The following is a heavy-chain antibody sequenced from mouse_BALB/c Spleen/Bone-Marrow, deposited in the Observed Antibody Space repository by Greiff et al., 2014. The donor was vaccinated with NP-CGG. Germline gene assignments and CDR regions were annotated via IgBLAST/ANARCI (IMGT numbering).Heavy chain of an antibody. CDR1: GFAFSSYD. Sequence: DVKLVESGGGLVKPGGSLKLSCAASGFAFSSYDMSWVRQTPEKRLEWVAYISHGGGTTYYSDTVKGRFTISRDNAKNTLYLQMSSLKSEDTAIYYCTRRGGYYPYYYAMDYWGQGTSVTVSS. V-gene: IGHV5-12-1*01. CDR3: TRRGGYYPYYYAMDY. D-gene: IGHD2-3*01. J-gene: IGHJ4*01. CDR2: ISHGGGTT.